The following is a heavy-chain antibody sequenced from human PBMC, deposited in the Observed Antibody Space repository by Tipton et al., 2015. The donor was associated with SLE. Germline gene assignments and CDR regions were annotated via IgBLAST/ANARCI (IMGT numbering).Heavy chain of an antibody. CDR2: IYTSGST. V-gene: IGHV4-4*08. D-gene: IGHD3-16*01. CDR3: ARSGYVSSASDI. CDR1: GGSISSYY. Sequence: LRLSCTVSGGSISSYYWSWIRQPPGKGLEWIGYIYTSGSTNYNPSLKSRVTISVDTSKNQFSLKLSSVTAADTAVYYCARSGYVSSASDIWGQGTMVTVSS. J-gene: IGHJ3*02.